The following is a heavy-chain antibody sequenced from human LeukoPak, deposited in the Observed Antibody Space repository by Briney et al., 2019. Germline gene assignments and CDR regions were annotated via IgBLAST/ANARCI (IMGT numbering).Heavy chain of an antibody. Sequence: SETLSLTCTVSGGSISSSSYYWGWIRQPPGKGLEWIGSIYYSETTYYNPSLKSRVTISLDTSKNQFSLKLSSVTAADTAVYYCARDHYSSGWHIFDSWGQGTLVTVSS. D-gene: IGHD6-19*01. CDR1: GGSISSSSYY. J-gene: IGHJ4*02. CDR3: ARDHYSSGWHIFDS. CDR2: IYYSETT. V-gene: IGHV4-39*07.